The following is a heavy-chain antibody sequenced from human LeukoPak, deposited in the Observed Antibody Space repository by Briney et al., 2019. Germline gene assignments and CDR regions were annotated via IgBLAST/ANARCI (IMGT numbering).Heavy chain of an antibody. Sequence: SETLSLTCTVSGGSISSYYWSWIRQPPGRGLEWIGYIYTSGSTNYNPSLKSRVTISVDTSKNQFSLKLSSVTAADTAVYYCARQLSAGTGGGWFDPWGQGTLVTVSS. CDR1: GGSISSYY. CDR2: IYTSGST. CDR3: ARQLSAGTGGGWFDP. J-gene: IGHJ5*02. D-gene: IGHD6-19*01. V-gene: IGHV4-4*09.